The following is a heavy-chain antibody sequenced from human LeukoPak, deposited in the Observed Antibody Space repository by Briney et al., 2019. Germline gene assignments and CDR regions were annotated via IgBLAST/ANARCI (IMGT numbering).Heavy chain of an antibody. D-gene: IGHD1-14*01. CDR1: GFTVITND. V-gene: IGHV3-53*01. CDR2: LYSDGNT. J-gene: IGHJ4*02. CDR3: ARGVEPLAANTLAY. Sequence: QPGGSLRLSCAASGFTVITNDMTWARQAPGKGLEWVSVLYSDGNTKYADSVQGRFTISRDNSKNTLYLEMNSLSPDDTAVYYCARGVEPLAANTLAYWGQGTLVTVSS.